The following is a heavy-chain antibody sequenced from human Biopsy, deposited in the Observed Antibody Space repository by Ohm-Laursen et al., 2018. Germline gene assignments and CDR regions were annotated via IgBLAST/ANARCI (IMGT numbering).Heavy chain of an antibody. CDR3: ARGSNEYGGLYFPH. CDR2: ISHIGYT. Sequence: SDTLSLTCTVSGGSFTGHYWTWIRQPPGKGLEWIGHISHIGYTSYKSSLKSRVTISLDTSRKHFSLRLTSLAAVDTAVYYCARGSNEYGGLYFPHWGQGTLVTVSS. D-gene: IGHD4-23*01. CDR1: GGSFTGHY. V-gene: IGHV4-59*11. J-gene: IGHJ1*01.